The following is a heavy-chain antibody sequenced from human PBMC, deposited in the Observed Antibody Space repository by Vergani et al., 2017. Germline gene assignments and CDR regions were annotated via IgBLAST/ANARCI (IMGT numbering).Heavy chain of an antibody. CDR1: GGTFSSYT. CDR3: ARQGSCSSTSCYGCYYYYGMDV. Sequence: QVQLVQSGAEVKKPGSSVKVSCKASGGTFSSYTISWVRQAPGQGLEWMGRIIPILGIANYAQKFQGRVTITADKSTSTAYMELSSLRSEDTAVYYWARQGSCSSTSCYGCYYYYGMDVWGQGTTVTVSS. V-gene: IGHV1-69*02. D-gene: IGHD2-2*01. J-gene: IGHJ6*02. CDR2: IIPILGIA.